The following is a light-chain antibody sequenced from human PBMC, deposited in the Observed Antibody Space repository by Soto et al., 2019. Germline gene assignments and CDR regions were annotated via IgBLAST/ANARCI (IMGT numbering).Light chain of an antibody. CDR2: DAS. CDR3: QQHNSYWT. Sequence: DIQMTQSPSTLSASVGDRVTITCRASQSISSWLAWYQQKPGKAPKLLIYDASSLESGVPSRFSGSGSGTEFTLTISSLQPDDFATYCCQQHNSYWTFGQGTKVEIK. J-gene: IGKJ1*01. V-gene: IGKV1-5*01. CDR1: QSISSW.